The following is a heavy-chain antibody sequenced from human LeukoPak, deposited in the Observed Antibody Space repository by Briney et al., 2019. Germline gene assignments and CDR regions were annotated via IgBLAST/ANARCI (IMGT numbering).Heavy chain of an antibody. D-gene: IGHD3-10*01. V-gene: IGHV3-20*01. CDR1: GFIFDDYG. CDR3: ARDGRHYYGSGSYYLDWFDP. CDR2: INWNGRSI. Sequence: GGSLRLSCAASGFIFDDYGMSWVRRVPGKGLEWVSGINWNGRSIGYADSVRGRFTISRDNAKKSLYLQMNNLRAEDTAFYHCARDGRHYYGSGSYYLDWFDPWGQGTLVTVSS. J-gene: IGHJ5*02.